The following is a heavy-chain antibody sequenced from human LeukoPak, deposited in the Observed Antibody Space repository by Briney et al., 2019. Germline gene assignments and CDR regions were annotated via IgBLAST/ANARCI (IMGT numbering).Heavy chain of an antibody. V-gene: IGHV3-48*04. CDR3: ARTRVAVQLWFAFDI. J-gene: IGHJ3*02. CDR1: GLTVSSYG. D-gene: IGHD5-18*01. CDR2: ISSSGGTI. Sequence: PGGSLRLSCGASGLTVSSYGMSWVRQAPGKGLEWVSYISSSGGTIYYADSVKGRFTISRDNAKNPLYLQMNSLRVEDTAVYYCARTRVAVQLWFAFDIWGQGTLVTVSS.